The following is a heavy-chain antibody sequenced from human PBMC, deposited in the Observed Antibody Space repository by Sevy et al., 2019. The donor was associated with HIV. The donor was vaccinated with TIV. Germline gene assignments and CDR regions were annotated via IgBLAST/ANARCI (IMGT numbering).Heavy chain of an antibody. V-gene: IGHV3-23*01. CDR1: GFTFTSYA. J-gene: IGHJ3*02. Sequence: GGSLRLSCKPSGFTFTSYAMSWVRQAPGKGLEWVSTIYGSGGATYYADSVKGRFTISRDNSKNTLYLKMNSLRIEDTAVYYCAGGRYDSSGSFDAFDIWGQGTMVTVSS. D-gene: IGHD3-22*01. CDR2: IYGSGGAT. CDR3: AGGRYDSSGSFDAFDI.